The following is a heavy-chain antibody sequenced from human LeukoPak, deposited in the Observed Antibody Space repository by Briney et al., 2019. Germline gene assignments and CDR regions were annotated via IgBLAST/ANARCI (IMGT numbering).Heavy chain of an antibody. V-gene: IGHV4-34*01. J-gene: IGHJ5*02. Sequence: SETLSLTCAVYGGSFSGYYWSWIRQPPGKGLEWIGEINHSGSTNYNPSLKSRVTISVDTSKNQFSLKLSSVTAADTAVYYCARHRYYYDSSGYYYQPWGQGTLVTVSS. CDR1: GGSFSGYY. CDR2: INHSGST. D-gene: IGHD3-22*01. CDR3: ARHRYYYDSSGYYYQP.